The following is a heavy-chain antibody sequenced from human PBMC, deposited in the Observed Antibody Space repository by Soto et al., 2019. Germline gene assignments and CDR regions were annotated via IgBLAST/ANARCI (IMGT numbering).Heavy chain of an antibody. CDR2: IYYSGST. D-gene: IGHD3-10*01. Sequence: XXTLSLPFTVSGGSISSYYWSWIRQPPGKRLEWIGYIYYSGSTNYNPSLKSRVTISVDTSKNQFSLKLNSMTAADTAVYYCARHNYGSGSTYFDYWGQGTLVTVSS. CDR1: GGSISSYY. V-gene: IGHV4-59*08. J-gene: IGHJ4*02. CDR3: ARHNYGSGSTYFDY.